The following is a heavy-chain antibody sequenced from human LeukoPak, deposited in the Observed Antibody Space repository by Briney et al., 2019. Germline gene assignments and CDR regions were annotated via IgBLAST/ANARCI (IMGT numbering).Heavy chain of an antibody. D-gene: IGHD3-10*01. Sequence: ASVKVSCKASGYTFTGYYMHWVRQAPGQGLEWIGWINPNSGGTNYAQKFQGRVTMTRDTSISTAYMELSRLRSDDTAVYYCARELHGSGSYSFDYWGQGTLVTVSS. CDR1: GYTFTGYY. V-gene: IGHV1-2*02. CDR2: INPNSGGT. J-gene: IGHJ4*02. CDR3: ARELHGSGSYSFDY.